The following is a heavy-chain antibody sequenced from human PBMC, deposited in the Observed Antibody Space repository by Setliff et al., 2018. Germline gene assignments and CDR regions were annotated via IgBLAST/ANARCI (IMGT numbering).Heavy chain of an antibody. V-gene: IGHV1-2*02. CDR2: INANTGGT. J-gene: IGHJ3*02. Sequence: ASVQVSCKTSGSIFTNYYIHWVRQAPGQGLEWMGWINANTGGTREVQKFQGRVTMTRDTSIDTAYMEVNRLTYDDTAVYYCARVGGYASAWHGIEAFDIWGQGTKVTVSS. CDR1: GSIFTNYY. CDR3: ARVGGYASAWHGIEAFDI. D-gene: IGHD6-19*01.